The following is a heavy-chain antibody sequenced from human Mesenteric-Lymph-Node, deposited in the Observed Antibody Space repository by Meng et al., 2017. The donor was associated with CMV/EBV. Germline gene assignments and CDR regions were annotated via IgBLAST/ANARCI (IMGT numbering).Heavy chain of an antibody. J-gene: IGHJ3*02. D-gene: IGHD6-13*01. CDR2: SYHTGTT. CDR1: GHAIISGYY. CDR3: ARDLGQQLDHDAFDI. Sequence: SETLSLTCTVSGHAIISGYYWGWIRQSPGKGLEWIGSSYHTGTTYYNPSLKSRVTISVDTSKNQFSLKLSSVTAADTAVYYCARDLGQQLDHDAFDIWGQGTMVTVSS. V-gene: IGHV4-38-2*02.